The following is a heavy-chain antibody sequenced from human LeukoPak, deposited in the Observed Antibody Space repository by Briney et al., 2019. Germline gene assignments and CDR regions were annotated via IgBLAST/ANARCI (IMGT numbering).Heavy chain of an antibody. CDR2: IYYSGST. CDR3: ARPLGNGYSYWYFDL. V-gene: IGHV4-59*01. CDR1: GGSISSYY. J-gene: IGHJ2*01. Sequence: PSETLSLTCTVSGGSISSYYWNWIRQPPGKGLEWIGYIYYSGSTDYNPSLRSRVTISLDASKNQISLKLTSVTAADTAVYYCARPLGNGYSYWYFDLWGRGTLVTVSS. D-gene: IGHD3-22*01.